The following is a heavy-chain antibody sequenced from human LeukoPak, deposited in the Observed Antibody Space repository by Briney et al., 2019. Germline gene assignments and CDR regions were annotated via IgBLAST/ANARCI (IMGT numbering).Heavy chain of an antibody. D-gene: IGHD2-15*01. V-gene: IGHV4-59*11. CDR2: IYYSGSV. CDR3: VRSGSSLYYFGY. CDR1: GDSLSSHY. J-gene: IGHJ4*02. Sequence: SETLSLTCSVSGDSLSSHYWSWIRQPPGKGLEWIGYIYYSGSVNYNPSLKSRVTISIDTPKNQFSLKLSSVTAADSAVYFCVRSGSSLYYFGYWGQGTLVTVSS.